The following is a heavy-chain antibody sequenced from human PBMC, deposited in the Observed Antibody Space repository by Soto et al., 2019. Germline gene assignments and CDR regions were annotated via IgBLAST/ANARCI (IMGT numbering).Heavy chain of an antibody. V-gene: IGHV3-23*01. CDR3: AKDLAYGIAVAPKGGDAFDI. J-gene: IGHJ3*02. CDR1: GFTFSSYA. CDR2: ISGSGGST. Sequence: GSLRLSCAASGFTFSSYAMSWVRQAPGKGLEWVSAISGSGGSTYYADSVKGRFTISRDNSKNTLYLQMNSLRAEDTAVYYCAKDLAYGIAVAPKGGDAFDIWGQGTMVTVSS. D-gene: IGHD6-19*01.